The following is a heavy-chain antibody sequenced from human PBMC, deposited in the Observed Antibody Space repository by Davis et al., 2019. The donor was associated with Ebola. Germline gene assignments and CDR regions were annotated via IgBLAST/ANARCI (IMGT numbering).Heavy chain of an antibody. CDR3: ARLTKM. V-gene: IGHV4-34*01. D-gene: IGHD3-9*01. J-gene: IGHJ4*02. CDR1: GGSISSYY. CDR2: INHSGST. Sequence: SETLSLTCTVSGGSISSYYWSWIRQPPGKGLEWIGEINHSGSTNYNPSLKSRVTISVDTSKNQFSLKLSSVTAADTAVYYCARLTKMWGQGTLVTVSS.